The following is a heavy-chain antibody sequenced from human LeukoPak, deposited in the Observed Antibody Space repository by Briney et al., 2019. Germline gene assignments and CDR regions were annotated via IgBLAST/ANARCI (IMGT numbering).Heavy chain of an antibody. CDR3: TRDEAAATN. J-gene: IGHJ4*02. V-gene: IGHV3-7*01. D-gene: IGHD6-13*01. CDR2: IKQDGREK. CDR1: GIMFSGYW. Sequence: GGSLRLSCTASGIMFSGYWMSWVRQAPGKGPEWVANIKQDGREKHYVDSVKGRFTISRDNAKSSLYLQMNSLRAEDTAVYYCTRDEAAATNWGQGTLVTVSS.